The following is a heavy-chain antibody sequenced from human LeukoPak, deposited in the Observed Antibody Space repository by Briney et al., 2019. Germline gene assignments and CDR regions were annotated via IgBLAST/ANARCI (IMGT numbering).Heavy chain of an antibody. CDR2: INTVNT. D-gene: IGHD3-10*02. CDR1: GFNFIA. V-gene: IGHV3-23*05. Sequence: GGSLRLSCAPSGFNFIAMNSVRQAPGNGLEWVSAINTVNTYYADSVKGRFTISRDNSKNTLYLQMNSLRAEDTAVYYCAKAYVGALRGFEDWGQGTLLTVSA. CDR3: AKAYVGALRGFED. J-gene: IGHJ4*02.